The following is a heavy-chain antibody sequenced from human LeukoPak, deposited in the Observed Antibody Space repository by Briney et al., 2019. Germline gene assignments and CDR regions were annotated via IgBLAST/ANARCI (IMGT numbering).Heavy chain of an antibody. CDR1: GGSFSGYY. D-gene: IGHD2-15*01. J-gene: IGHJ4*02. CDR2: INHSGST. Sequence: PSETLSLTCAVYGGSFSGYYWSWIRQPPGKGLEWIGEINHSGSTNYNPSLKSRVTISVDTSKNQFSLRLSSVTAADTAVYYCARPLRGYCSGGSCQGFDNWGQETLVTVSP. V-gene: IGHV4-34*01. CDR3: ARPLRGYCSGGSCQGFDN.